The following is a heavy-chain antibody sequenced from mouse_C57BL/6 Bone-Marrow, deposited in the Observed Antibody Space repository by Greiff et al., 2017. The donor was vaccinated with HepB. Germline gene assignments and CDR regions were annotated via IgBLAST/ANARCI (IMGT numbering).Heavy chain of an antibody. Sequence: VQLQQPGAELVMPGASVKLSCKASGYTFTSYWMHWVKQRPGQGLEWIGEIDPSDSYTNYNQKFKGKSTLTVDKSSSTAYMQLSSLTSEDSAVYYCARWGWLLPLDYWGQGTTLTVSS. CDR1: GYTFTSYW. V-gene: IGHV1-69*01. J-gene: IGHJ2*01. D-gene: IGHD2-3*01. CDR2: IDPSDSYT. CDR3: ARWGWLLPLDY.